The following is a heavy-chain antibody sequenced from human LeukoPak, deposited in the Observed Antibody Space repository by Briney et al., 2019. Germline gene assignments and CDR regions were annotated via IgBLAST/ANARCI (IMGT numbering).Heavy chain of an antibody. V-gene: IGHV1-18*04. D-gene: IGHD6-19*01. CDR1: GYSFTTNG. CDR3: ARLRGGIYSSSDAFDI. Sequence: ASVRVSCKASGYSFTTNGISWVRQAPGQGLEWMAWISPYNGDTKYAEDLQDRVTFTTDTSTSTAYMELRSLTSDDPAGCYGARLRGGIYSSSDAFDIWGEGTMVTVSS. J-gene: IGHJ3*02. CDR2: ISPYNGDT.